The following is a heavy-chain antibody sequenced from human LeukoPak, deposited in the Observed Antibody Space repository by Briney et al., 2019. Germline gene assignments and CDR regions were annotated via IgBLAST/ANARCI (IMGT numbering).Heavy chain of an antibody. Sequence: GGSLRLSCAASGFTFSSYAMSWVRQAPGKGLEWVSVIYSGGSTYYADSVKGRFTISRHNSKNTLYLQMNSLRAEDTAVYYCARGWGAAFDIWGQGTMVTVSS. D-gene: IGHD3-16*01. V-gene: IGHV3-53*04. CDR2: IYSGGST. J-gene: IGHJ3*02. CDR3: ARGWGAAFDI. CDR1: GFTFSSYA.